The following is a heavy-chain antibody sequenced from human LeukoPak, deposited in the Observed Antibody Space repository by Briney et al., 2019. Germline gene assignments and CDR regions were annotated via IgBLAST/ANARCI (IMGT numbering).Heavy chain of an antibody. J-gene: IGHJ5*02. CDR1: GYSFSDYW. CDR2: IYPGDSDT. V-gene: IGHV5-51*01. CDR3: ARTLQSYGHNYFDP. D-gene: IGHD5-18*01. Sequence: GESLKISCKGFGYSFSDYWIGWVRQMPGKGLEWVGIIYPGDSDTRYSPSLQGQVTISADKSISTVYLQWSSLKASDTAMYYCARTLQSYGHNYFDPWRQGTLVTVSS.